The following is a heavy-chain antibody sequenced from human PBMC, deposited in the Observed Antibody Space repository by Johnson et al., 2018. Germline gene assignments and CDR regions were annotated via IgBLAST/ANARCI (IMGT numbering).Heavy chain of an antibody. CDR3: ARYCSSTSCYWDAAFDI. V-gene: IGHV4-31*03. D-gene: IGHD2-2*01. CDR1: GGSISSGGYY. CDR2: IYYSGST. J-gene: IGHJ3*02. Sequence: VQLVETGPGLVKPSQTLSLTCTVSGGSISSGGYYWSWIRQPPGKGLEWIGYIYYSGSTSYNPSLKSRVSMSVETSKNQFSLKLNSVTAADTAVYYCARYCSSTSCYWDAAFDIWGRGTMVTVSS.